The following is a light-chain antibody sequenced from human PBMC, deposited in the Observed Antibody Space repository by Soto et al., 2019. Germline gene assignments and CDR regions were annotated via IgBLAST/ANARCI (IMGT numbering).Light chain of an antibody. V-gene: IGKV3-15*01. Sequence: EIVMTQSPATLSVSPGERATLSCRASQSVSSNLAWYQQKPGQAPRLLIYGASTRATGIPARFSGSGSGTEFTLTISSLQSEDFAVYYCQQYNTWPPITSGQGTRLEIK. CDR3: QQYNTWPPIT. CDR1: QSVSSN. CDR2: GAS. J-gene: IGKJ5*01.